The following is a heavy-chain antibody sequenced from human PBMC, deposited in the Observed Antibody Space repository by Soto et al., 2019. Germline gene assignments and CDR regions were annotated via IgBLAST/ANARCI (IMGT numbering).Heavy chain of an antibody. Sequence: SETLSLTCAVYGGSFSGYYWSWIRQPPGKGLEWIGEINHSGSTNYNPSLKSRVTISVDTSKNQFSLKLSSVTAADTAVYYCARAGKIVVVPAAIRAAYYYGMDVWGQGTTVTVSS. V-gene: IGHV4-34*01. D-gene: IGHD2-2*02. CDR1: GGSFSGYY. CDR3: ARAGKIVVVPAAIRAAYYYGMDV. CDR2: INHSGST. J-gene: IGHJ6*02.